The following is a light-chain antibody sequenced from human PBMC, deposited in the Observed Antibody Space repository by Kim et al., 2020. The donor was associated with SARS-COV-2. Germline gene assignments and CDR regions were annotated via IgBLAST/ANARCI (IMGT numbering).Light chain of an antibody. CDR1: NIGGKS. V-gene: IGLV3-21*03. CDR3: QVWDSDSDHQV. Sequence: APGTTVRIPCWGNNIGGKSVDRYQRMPGQAPVLLVYDDYHRPSGIPERFSGSTSGNTATLTISGVEAGDEADYYCQVWDSDSDHQVFGGGTQLTVL. J-gene: IGLJ2*01. CDR2: DDY.